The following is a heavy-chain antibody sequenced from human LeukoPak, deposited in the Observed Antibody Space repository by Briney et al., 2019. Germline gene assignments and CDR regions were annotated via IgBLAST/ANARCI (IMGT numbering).Heavy chain of an antibody. Sequence: SVTVSCKASGGTFSSYAISWVRQAPGQGLEWMGRIIPILGIANYAQKFQGRVTITADESTSTAYMELSSLRSEDTAVYYCARDEGYYYDFWGQGTMVTVSS. CDR3: ARDEGYYYDF. J-gene: IGHJ3*01. CDR1: GGTFSSYA. V-gene: IGHV1-69*04. D-gene: IGHD3-10*01. CDR2: IIPILGIA.